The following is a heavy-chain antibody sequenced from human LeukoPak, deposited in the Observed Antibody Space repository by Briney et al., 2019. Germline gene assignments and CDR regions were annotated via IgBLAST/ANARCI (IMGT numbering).Heavy chain of an antibody. CDR3: ARELGYSGYDFGGFDY. V-gene: IGHV3-7*01. CDR1: GFTFSSYW. J-gene: IGHJ4*02. CDR2: IKQDGSEK. Sequence: GGSLRLSCAASGFTFSSYWMSWVRQAPGQGLEWVANIKQDGSEKYYVDSVKGRFTITRDNAKNSLYLQMNSLRAEDTAVYYCARELGYSGYDFGGFDYWGQGTLVTVSS. D-gene: IGHD5-12*01.